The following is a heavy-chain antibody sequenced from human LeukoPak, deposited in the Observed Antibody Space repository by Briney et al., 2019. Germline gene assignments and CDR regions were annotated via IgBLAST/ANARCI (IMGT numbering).Heavy chain of an antibody. CDR2: IYYSGST. CDR3: ARGAYCTNGVCYFFDY. J-gene: IGHJ4*02. V-gene: IGHV4-59*01. CDR1: GGSISSYY. Sequence: PSETLSLTCTVSGGSISSYYWSWIRQPPGKGLEWIGYIYYSGSTNYNPSLKSRVTISVDTSKNQFSLKLSSVTAADTAVYYCARGAYCTNGVCYFFDYWGQGTLVTVSS. D-gene: IGHD2-8*01.